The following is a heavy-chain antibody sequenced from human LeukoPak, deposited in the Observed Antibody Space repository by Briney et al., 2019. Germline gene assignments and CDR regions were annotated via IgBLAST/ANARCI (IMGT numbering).Heavy chain of an antibody. CDR2: IYYSGTT. Sequence: SETLSLTCTVSGGSISSYYWSWIRQPPGKGLEWTGYIYYSGTTYYNPSLKSRVTISVDTSKNQLSLRLSSVTAADTAVYYCARDRGYSVGAAAGFDYWGQGTLVTVSS. J-gene: IGHJ4*02. V-gene: IGHV4-59*12. D-gene: IGHD5/OR15-5a*01. CDR3: ARDRGYSVGAAAGFDY. CDR1: GGSISSYY.